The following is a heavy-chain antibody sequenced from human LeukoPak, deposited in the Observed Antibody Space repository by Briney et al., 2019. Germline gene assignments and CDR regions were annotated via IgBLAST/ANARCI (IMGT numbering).Heavy chain of an antibody. Sequence: GASVKVSCKASGYSFNSQGMNWVRQAPGQGLEWMGGIIPIFGTANYAQKFQGRVTITADESTSTAYMELSSLRSEDTAVYYCARKYYGSGSFDYWGQGTLVTVSS. V-gene: IGHV1-69*13. CDR2: IIPIFGTA. CDR3: ARKYYGSGSFDY. D-gene: IGHD3-10*01. J-gene: IGHJ4*02. CDR1: GYSFNSQG.